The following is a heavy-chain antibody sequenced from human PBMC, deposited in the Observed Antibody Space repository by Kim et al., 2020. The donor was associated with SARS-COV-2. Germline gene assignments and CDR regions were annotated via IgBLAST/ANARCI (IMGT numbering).Heavy chain of an antibody. Sequence: GGSLRLSCAASGFTFSSYDMHWVRQATGKGLEWVSAIGTAGDTYYPGSVKGRFTISRENAKNSLYLQMNSLRAGDTAVYYCARAKWRRGKNTWFYPWGQGTLVTVSS. V-gene: IGHV3-13*01. D-gene: IGHD3-10*01. CDR2: IGTAGDT. CDR3: ARAKWRRGKNTWFYP. CDR1: GFTFSSYD. J-gene: IGHJ5*02.